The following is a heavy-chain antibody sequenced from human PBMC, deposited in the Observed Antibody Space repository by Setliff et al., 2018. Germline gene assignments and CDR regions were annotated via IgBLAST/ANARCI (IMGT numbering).Heavy chain of an antibody. J-gene: IGHJ5*02. D-gene: IGHD3-3*01. CDR3: ARGDFWSGYSDNLNWFDP. Sequence: PSETLSLTCTVSGGSISVYYWTWFRQPPGKGLEWIGYISSGSTNYNPSLKSRVTISVDPSKNQFSLRVTSVTAADTAVYYCARGDFWSGYSDNLNWFDPWGQGTLVTVSS. CDR1: GGSISVYY. V-gene: IGHV4-59*01. CDR2: ISSGST.